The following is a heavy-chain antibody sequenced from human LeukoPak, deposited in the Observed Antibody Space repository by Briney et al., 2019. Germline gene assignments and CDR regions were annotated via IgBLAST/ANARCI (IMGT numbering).Heavy chain of an antibody. CDR3: ARGHDASDI. V-gene: IGHV3-30-3*01. CDR2: ISYDGSNK. J-gene: IGHJ3*02. CDR1: GFTFSSYA. Sequence: PGRSLRLSCAASGFTFSSYAMHWVRQAPGKGLEWVAVISYDGSNKYYADSVKGRFTISRDNSKNTLYLQMNSLRAEDTAVYYCARGHDASDIWGQGTMVTVSS.